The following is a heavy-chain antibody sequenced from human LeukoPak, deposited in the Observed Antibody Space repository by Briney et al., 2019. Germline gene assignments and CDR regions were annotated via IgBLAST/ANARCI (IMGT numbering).Heavy chain of an antibody. CDR3: AKDVRAVGAVAAYYFDY. V-gene: IGHV3-30*18. CDR2: ISYDGSNK. J-gene: IGHJ4*02. CDR1: GSTFSSYG. D-gene: IGHD6-19*01. Sequence: GGSLRLSCAASGSTFSSYGMHWVRQAPGKGLEGVAVISYDGSNKYYADSVKGRFTISRDNSKNTLYMQMNSLRTEDTAVYYCAKDVRAVGAVAAYYFDYWGQGTLVTVSS.